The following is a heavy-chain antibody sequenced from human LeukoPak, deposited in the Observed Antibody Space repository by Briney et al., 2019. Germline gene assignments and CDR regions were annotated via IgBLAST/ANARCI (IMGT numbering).Heavy chain of an antibody. CDR1: GFTFSSYS. D-gene: IGHD4-17*01. J-gene: IGHJ3*02. CDR3: ARSDGDYCIGAFDI. V-gene: IGHV3-21*01. Sequence: GGSLRLSCAASGFTFSSYSMNWVRQAPGKGLEWVSSISSSSSYIYYADSVKGRFTISRDNAKNSLYLQMNSLRAEDTAVYYCARSDGDYCIGAFDIWGQGTMVTVSS. CDR2: ISSSSSYI.